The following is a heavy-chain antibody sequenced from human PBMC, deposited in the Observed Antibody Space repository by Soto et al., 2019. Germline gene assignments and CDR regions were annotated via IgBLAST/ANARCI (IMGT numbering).Heavy chain of an antibody. Sequence: GGSLRLSCAASGFTFSSYAMSWVRQAPGKGLEWVSAISGSGGSTYYADSVKGRLTISRDNSKNTLYLQMNSLRAEDTAVYYCAKIFRGNPDYGMDVWGQGTTVTVSS. CDR1: GFTFSSYA. CDR3: AKIFRGNPDYGMDV. J-gene: IGHJ6*02. D-gene: IGHD3-3*01. V-gene: IGHV3-23*01. CDR2: ISGSGGST.